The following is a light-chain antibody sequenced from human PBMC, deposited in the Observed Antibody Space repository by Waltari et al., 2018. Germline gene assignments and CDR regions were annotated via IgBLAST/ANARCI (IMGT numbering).Light chain of an antibody. V-gene: IGLV2-14*03. J-gene: IGLJ2*01. CDR1: SSDVGGYNY. Sequence: LTQGTGVSGSPGQSITISCTGSSSDVGGYNYVSWNQQHPGKAPKLIIYDVSNRPSGGSNRFSGSKSGNTASLTISGLQAEDEADYYCSSYISSSTLELFGGGTSLTVL. CDR3: SSYISSSTLEL. CDR2: DVS.